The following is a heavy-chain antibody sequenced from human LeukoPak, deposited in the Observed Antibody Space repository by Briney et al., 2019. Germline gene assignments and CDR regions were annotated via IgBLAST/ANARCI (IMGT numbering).Heavy chain of an antibody. V-gene: IGHV6-1*01. CDR3: ARDGREVGAKGAGKNYFDY. J-gene: IGHJ4*02. CDR1: GDSVSSNSAA. CDR2: TYYRSKWYN. Sequence: SQTLSLTCAISGDSVSSNSAAWNWIRQSPSRGLEWLGRTYYRSKWYNDYAVSVKSRITINPDTSKNQFSLQLNSVTPEDTAVYYCARDGREVGAKGAGKNYFDYWGQGTLVTVSS. D-gene: IGHD1-26*01.